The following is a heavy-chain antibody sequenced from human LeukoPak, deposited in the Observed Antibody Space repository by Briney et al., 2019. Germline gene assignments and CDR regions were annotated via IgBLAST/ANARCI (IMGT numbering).Heavy chain of an antibody. J-gene: IGHJ5*02. D-gene: IGHD3-3*01. CDR2: IYYSGST. Sequence: SETLSLTCTVSGGSISSYYWSWIRQPPGKGLEWIGYIYYSGSTNYNPSLKSRVTISVDTSKNQFSLKLSSVTAADTAVYYCARVNTNPYYDFWSGPGWFDPWGQGTLVTVSS. V-gene: IGHV4-59*01. CDR3: ARVNTNPYYDFWSGPGWFDP. CDR1: GGSISSYY.